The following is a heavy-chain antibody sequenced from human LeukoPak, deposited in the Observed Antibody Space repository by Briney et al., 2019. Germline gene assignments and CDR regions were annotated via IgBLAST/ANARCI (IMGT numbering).Heavy chain of an antibody. D-gene: IGHD3-22*01. J-gene: IGHJ3*02. CDR2: INTNTGNP. Sequence: ASVKVSCKASGYTFTSYAMNWVRQAPGQGLEWMGWINTNTGNPTYAQGFTGRFVFSLDTSVSTAYLQISSLKAEDTAVYYCARSYYYDSSGYYLQGAFDIWGQGTMVTVSS. CDR3: ARSYYYDSSGYYLQGAFDI. V-gene: IGHV7-4-1*02. CDR1: GYTFTSYA.